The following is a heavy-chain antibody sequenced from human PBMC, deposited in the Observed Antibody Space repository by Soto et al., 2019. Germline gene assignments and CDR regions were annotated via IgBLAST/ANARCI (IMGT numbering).Heavy chain of an antibody. D-gene: IGHD5-12*01. CDR2: ISPYSGNT. CDR3: SMVDKYRTPTPQDV. V-gene: IGHV1-18*01. J-gene: IGHJ6*02. Sequence: QVQLVQSGDEVRKPGSSVKVSCKASGYTFVNYGIAWVRQAPGQGLEWMGWISPYSGNTHYASKVQGRLTMTTDTSTTTAYMGLGSLTSYGTDVYYCSMVDKYRTPTPQDVWGQGTTVTVSS. CDR1: GYTFVNYG.